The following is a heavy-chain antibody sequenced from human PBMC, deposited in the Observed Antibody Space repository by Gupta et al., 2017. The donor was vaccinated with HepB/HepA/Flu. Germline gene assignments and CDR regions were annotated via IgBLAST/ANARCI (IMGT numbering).Heavy chain of an antibody. V-gene: IGHV3-7*01. CDR3: ASYLRRGGVIDY. CDR2: IKLDGSEK. D-gene: IGHD3-10*01. CDR1: GFTFSTYW. Sequence: EVQLVESGGGLVQPGGSLRLSCAASGFTFSTYWMSWVRQGPGKGLEWVANIKLDGSEKYYVDSVKGRFTISRDNAKNSMYLQMNSLRAEDTAVYYCASYLRRGGVIDYWGQGILVTVSS. J-gene: IGHJ4*02.